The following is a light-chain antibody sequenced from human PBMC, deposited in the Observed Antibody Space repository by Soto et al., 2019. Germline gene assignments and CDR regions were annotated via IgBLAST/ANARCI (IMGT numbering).Light chain of an antibody. J-gene: IGKJ1*01. V-gene: IGKV3-20*01. CDR1: QSVSNNY. CDR2: GAS. CDR3: QQYGSSGT. Sequence: VWTQSTGTLSLSPGERATLSCRASQSVSNNYLAWYQQKPGQAPRLLIYGASNRATGIPDRFSGSGSGTDFTLTISRLEPEDFAVYYSQQYGSSGTFGQGTKVDIK.